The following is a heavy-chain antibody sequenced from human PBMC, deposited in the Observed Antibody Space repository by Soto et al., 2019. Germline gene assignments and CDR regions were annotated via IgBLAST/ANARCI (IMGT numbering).Heavy chain of an antibody. CDR2: IYPGDSDT. CDR3: ARISGDSSGYYYQPGDY. Sequence: GESLKISCNGSGYSFTSYWIGWVRQMPGKGLEWMGIIYPGDSDTRYSPSFQGQVTISADKSISTAYLQWSSLKASDTAMYYCARISGDSSGYYYQPGDYWGQGTLVTVSS. CDR1: GYSFTSYW. J-gene: IGHJ4*02. D-gene: IGHD3-22*01. V-gene: IGHV5-51*01.